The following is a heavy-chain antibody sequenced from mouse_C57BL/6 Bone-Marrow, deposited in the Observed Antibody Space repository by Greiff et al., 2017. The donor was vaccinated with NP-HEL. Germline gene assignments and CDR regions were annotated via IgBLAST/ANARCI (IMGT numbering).Heavy chain of an antibody. CDR2: IDPSDSYT. Sequence: QVQLQQPGAELVMPGASVKLSCKASGYTFTSYWMHWVKQRPGQGLEWIGEIDPSDSYTNYNQKFKGKSTLTVDKSSSTAYMQLSSLTSEDSAVYYGARRGLLRHYWYFDVWGTGTTVTVSS. CDR3: ARRGLLRHYWYFDV. V-gene: IGHV1-69*01. CDR1: GYTFTSYW. D-gene: IGHD1-2*01. J-gene: IGHJ1*03.